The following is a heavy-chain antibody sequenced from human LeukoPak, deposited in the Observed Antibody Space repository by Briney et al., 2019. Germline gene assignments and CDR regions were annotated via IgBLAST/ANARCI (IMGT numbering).Heavy chain of an antibody. CDR3: ARLSSQFDL. V-gene: IGHV4-39*01. CDR1: GGSISIGSYY. Sequence: SETLSLTCAVSGGSISIGSYYWGWVRQPPGKSLEWIGTIYYSGSTYYNPSLKSRVTISVDTSKNQFSLKLSSVTAADTAVYYCARLSSQFDLWGRGTLVTVSS. CDR2: IYYSGST. J-gene: IGHJ2*01.